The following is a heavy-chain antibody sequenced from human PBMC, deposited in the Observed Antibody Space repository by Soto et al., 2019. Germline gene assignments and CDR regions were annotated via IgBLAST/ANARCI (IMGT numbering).Heavy chain of an antibody. CDR2: INHSGGT. CDR3: ARGGPPMVRGVGKGYFDY. V-gene: IGHV4-34*01. CDR1: GGSFSGYY. J-gene: IGHJ4*02. Sequence: PSETLSLTCAVYGGSFSGYYWSWIRQPPGKGLEWIGEINHSGGTNYNPSLKSRVTISVDTSKNQFSLKLSSVTAADTAVYYCARGGPPMVRGVGKGYFDYWGQGTLVTVSS. D-gene: IGHD3-10*01.